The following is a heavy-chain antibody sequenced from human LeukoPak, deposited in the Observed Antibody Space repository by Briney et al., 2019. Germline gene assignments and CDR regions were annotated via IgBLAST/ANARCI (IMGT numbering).Heavy chain of an antibody. Sequence: KPGGSLRLSCAASGLTFSNAWMSWVRQVPGKGLERVGRIKRKSDGGTTDCAAPVKGRFTISRDDSKNTLYLQMNSLKSEDTAVYYCTTELDVRPNHYWGQGTLVTVSS. D-gene: IGHD1-14*01. V-gene: IGHV3-15*01. CDR2: IKRKSDGGTT. J-gene: IGHJ4*02. CDR1: GLTFSNAW. CDR3: TTELDVRPNHY.